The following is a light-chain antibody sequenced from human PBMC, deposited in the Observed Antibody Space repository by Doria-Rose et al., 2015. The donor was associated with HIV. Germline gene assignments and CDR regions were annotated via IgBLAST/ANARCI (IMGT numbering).Light chain of an antibody. CDR3: QQYGSSPLT. CDR1: QSVSSSY. V-gene: IGKV3-20*01. Sequence: TQSPATLSVPPGERATLSCRASQSVSSSYLAWYQQKPGQAPRLLIYGASSRATGIPDRFSGSGSGTDFTLTISRLEPEDFAVYYCQQYGSSPLTFGGGTKVEIK. CDR2: GAS. J-gene: IGKJ4*01.